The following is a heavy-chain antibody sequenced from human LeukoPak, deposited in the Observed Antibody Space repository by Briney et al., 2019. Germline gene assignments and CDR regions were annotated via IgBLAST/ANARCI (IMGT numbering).Heavy chain of an antibody. CDR3: ARSTMGSNSVYDY. CDR1: GDSISSSNYY. D-gene: IGHD4/OR15-4a*01. CDR2: VYYTGNT. V-gene: IGHV4-39*01. Sequence: SETLSLTCTVSGDSISSSNYYWAWIRQPPGKGLEWIVNVYYTGNTYYNPSLKSRVTISVDTSKNQLSLKLSSVTAADTAVYYCARSTMGSNSVYDYWGQGTLVTVSS. J-gene: IGHJ4*02.